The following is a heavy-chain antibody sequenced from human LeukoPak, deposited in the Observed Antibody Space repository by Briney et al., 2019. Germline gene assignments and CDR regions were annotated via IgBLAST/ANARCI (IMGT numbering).Heavy chain of an antibody. D-gene: IGHD2-2*01. V-gene: IGHV1-24*01. CDR3: ARERVVVVPAAPQGGELDY. CDR2: FDPEDGET. CDR1: GYTLTELS. Sequence: GASVKVSCKVSGYTLTELSMHWVRQAPGKGLEWMGGFDPEDGETIYAQKFQGRVTMTTDTSTSTAYMELRSLRSDDTAVYYCARERVVVVPAAPQGGELDYWGQGTLVTVSS. J-gene: IGHJ4*02.